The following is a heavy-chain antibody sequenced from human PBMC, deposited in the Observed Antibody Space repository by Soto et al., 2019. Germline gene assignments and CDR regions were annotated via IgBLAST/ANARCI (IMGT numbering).Heavy chain of an antibody. V-gene: IGHV4-34*01. CDR2: FNHSGST. CDR1: GGSFSGYY. D-gene: IGHD2-2*01. CDR3: ARGGGCWYCSSTSCYLDKNNWFDP. J-gene: IGHJ5*02. Sequence: PSETLSLTCAVYGGSFSGYYWSWIRQPPGKGLEWIGEFNHSGSTNYNPSLKSRVTISVDTSKNQFSLKLSSVTAADTAVYYCARGGGCWYCSSTSCYLDKNNWFDPWGQGTLVTVSS.